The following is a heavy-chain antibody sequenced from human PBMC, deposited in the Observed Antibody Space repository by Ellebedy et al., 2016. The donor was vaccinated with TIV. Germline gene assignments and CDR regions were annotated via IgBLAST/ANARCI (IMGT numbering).Heavy chain of an antibody. Sequence: MPGGSLRLSCNVSGGSINTDSYYWGWVRQPPGRGLEWIGSIVYSGSTCYNPSLKSGVTISVDPSKSQFSLKLSSVTAADTAVYYCARAVAATHYYYGMDVWGQGTTVTVSS. J-gene: IGHJ6*02. CDR2: IVYSGST. V-gene: IGHV4-39*01. CDR3: ARAVAATHYYYGMDV. D-gene: IGHD6-19*01. CDR1: GGSINTDSYY.